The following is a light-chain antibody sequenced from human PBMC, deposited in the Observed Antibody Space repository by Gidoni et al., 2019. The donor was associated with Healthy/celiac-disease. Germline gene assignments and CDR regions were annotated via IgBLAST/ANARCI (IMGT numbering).Light chain of an antibody. V-gene: IGKV2-28*01. CDR3: MQALQTPWT. CDR1: QSLLHSNGYNY. J-gene: IGKJ1*01. Sequence: DSAMIQSPLSLPVSPGEPASISCRSSQSLLHSNGYNYLDWYLQKTGQSPQLLIYLGSNRASGVPDRFSGIGSGTDFTLKISRLEAEDVGVYYCMQALQTPWTFXQXTKVEIK. CDR2: LGS.